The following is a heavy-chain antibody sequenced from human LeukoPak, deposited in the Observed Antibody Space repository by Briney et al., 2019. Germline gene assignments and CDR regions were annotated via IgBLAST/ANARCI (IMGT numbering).Heavy chain of an antibody. CDR3: ARDQASNWFDP. CDR2: INHSGST. CDR1: GGSFSGYY. Sequence: SETLSLTCAVYGGSFSGYYWSWIRQPPGKGLEWIGEINHSGSTNYNPSLKSRVTISVDTSKNQFSLKLSSVTAADTAVYYCARDQASNWFDPWGQGTLVTVSS. J-gene: IGHJ5*02. V-gene: IGHV4-34*01.